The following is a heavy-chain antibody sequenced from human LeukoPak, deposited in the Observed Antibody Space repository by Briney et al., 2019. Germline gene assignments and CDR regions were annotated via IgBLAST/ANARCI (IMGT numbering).Heavy chain of an antibody. J-gene: IGHJ4*02. V-gene: IGHV1-2*02. CDR1: GYTFTGYY. CDR2: INSNSGGT. Sequence: ASVKVSCKASGYTFTGYYLHWVRQAPGQGLEWMGWINSNSGGTNYAQKFQGRVTMIRDTSITTAYMELSRLTSDDTAVYYCARDLATVATHYFDYWGQGTLVTVSS. D-gene: IGHD4-23*01. CDR3: ARDLATVATHYFDY.